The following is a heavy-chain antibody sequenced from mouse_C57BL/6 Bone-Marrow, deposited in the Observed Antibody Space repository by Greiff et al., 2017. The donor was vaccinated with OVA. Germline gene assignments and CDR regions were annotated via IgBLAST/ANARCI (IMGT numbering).Heavy chain of an antibody. CDR3: ARGIFDGYVYAMDY. V-gene: IGHV1-82*01. CDR1: GYAFSSSW. CDR2: IYPGDGDT. D-gene: IGHD2-3*01. J-gene: IGHJ4*01. Sequence: LVESGPELVKPGASVKISCKASGYAFSSSWMNWVKQRPGKGLEWIGRIYPGDGDTNYNGKFKGKATLTADKSSSTAYMQLSSLTSEDSAVYFCARGIFDGYVYAMDYWGQGTSVTVSS.